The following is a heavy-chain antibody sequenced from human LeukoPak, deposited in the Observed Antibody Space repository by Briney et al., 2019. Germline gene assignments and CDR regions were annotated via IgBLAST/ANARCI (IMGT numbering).Heavy chain of an antibody. CDR1: GFTFSSYA. Sequence: PGGSLRLSCAASGFTFSSYAMHWVRQAPGKGLEWVCFIRSKAYGGTTEYAASVKGRFTISRDDSKSIAYLQMNSLKTEDTAVYYCTRDCNSSGCHGDYYYYGMDVWGQGTTVTVSS. V-gene: IGHV3-49*04. CDR2: IRSKAYGGTT. CDR3: TRDCNSSGCHGDYYYYGMDV. J-gene: IGHJ6*02. D-gene: IGHD6-19*01.